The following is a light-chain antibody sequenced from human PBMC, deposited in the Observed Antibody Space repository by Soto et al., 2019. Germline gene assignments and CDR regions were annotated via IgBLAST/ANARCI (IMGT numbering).Light chain of an antibody. CDR1: QSISSW. V-gene: IGKV1-5*03. CDR3: QQYNSYSPDT. J-gene: IGKJ2*01. CDR2: KAS. Sequence: DIQMTQSPSTLSASVGDRVTITCRASQSISSWLAWYQQKPGKAPNLLIYKASSLESGVPSRFSGSGSGTEFTLTISSLQPDDFATYYCQQYNSYSPDTFGQGTKLEIK.